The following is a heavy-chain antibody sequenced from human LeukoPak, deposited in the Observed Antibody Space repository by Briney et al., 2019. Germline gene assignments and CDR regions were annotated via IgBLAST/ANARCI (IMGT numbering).Heavy chain of an antibody. V-gene: IGHV3-53*04. Sequence: GGSLRLSCAASGLTVNSTYMSWVRQAPGKGLEWVSIIYIGDNPHYADSVKRRFTISRHNSKNTLYRQRNSLRAEDTAVYYCARVRPWVFDYWGQGTLVTVSS. CDR1: GLTVNSTY. CDR2: IYIGDNP. J-gene: IGHJ4*02. CDR3: ARVRPWVFDY.